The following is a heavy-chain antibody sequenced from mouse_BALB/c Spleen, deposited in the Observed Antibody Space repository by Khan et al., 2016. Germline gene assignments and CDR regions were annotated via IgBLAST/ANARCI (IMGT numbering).Heavy chain of an antibody. CDR3: ARHYYGRSYWYCDV. V-gene: IGHV3-2*02. D-gene: IGHD1-1*01. Sequence: EVQLQESGPGLVKPSQSLSLTCTVTGYSITSDYAWNWIRQFPENKLEWMGYISYSGSTSYNPSLKSRISITRDTSKNQFFLQLNSVTTEDTATYYCARHYYGRSYWYCDVWGAGTTVTVSS. J-gene: IGHJ1*01. CDR1: GYSITSDYA. CDR2: ISYSGST.